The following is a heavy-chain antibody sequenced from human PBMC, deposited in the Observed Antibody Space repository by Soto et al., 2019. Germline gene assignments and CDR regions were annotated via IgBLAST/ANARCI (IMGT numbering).Heavy chain of an antibody. Sequence: ASVKVSCKASGYTFTSYGISWVRQAPGQGLEWMGWISAYNGNTNYAQKLQGRVTMTTDTSTSTAYMELRSLRSDDTAVYYCARDLGNIVVVVAAKGAPFDYWGQGTLVTVSS. J-gene: IGHJ4*02. CDR1: GYTFTSYG. D-gene: IGHD2-15*01. CDR2: ISAYNGNT. CDR3: ARDLGNIVVVVAAKGAPFDY. V-gene: IGHV1-18*01.